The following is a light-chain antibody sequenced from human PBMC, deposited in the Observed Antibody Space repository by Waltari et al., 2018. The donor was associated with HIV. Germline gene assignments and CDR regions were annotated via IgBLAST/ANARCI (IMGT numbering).Light chain of an antibody. V-gene: IGKV3-11*01. CDR3: QQRSNWPLT. Sequence: EIVLTQSPPTLSLSPGERATLSCRASQSIRTYLAWYHLKSGQAPRLLIYDASKRAPGVPIRFSGSGSGTEFTLIISSLEPEDFAVYFCQQRSNWPLTFGGGTKVDI. CDR2: DAS. J-gene: IGKJ4*01. CDR1: QSIRTY.